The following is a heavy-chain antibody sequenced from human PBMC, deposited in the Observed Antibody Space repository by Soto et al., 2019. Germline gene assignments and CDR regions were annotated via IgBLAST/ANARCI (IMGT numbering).Heavy chain of an antibody. CDR1: GFSLSNARMG. Sequence: QVTLKESGPVLVKPTETLTLTCTASGFSLSNARMGVSWIRQPPGKALEWLAHIFSNDEKSYSTSLKSRLTTSKDTSKSQVVLTMTNMDPVDTATYYCARLHGKGWFDPGGEGTLVTVSS. CDR3: ARLHGKGWFDP. V-gene: IGHV2-26*01. J-gene: IGHJ5*02. CDR2: IFSNDEK.